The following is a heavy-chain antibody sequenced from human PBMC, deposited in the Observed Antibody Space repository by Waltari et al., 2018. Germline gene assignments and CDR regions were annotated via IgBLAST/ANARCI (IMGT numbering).Heavy chain of an antibody. V-gene: IGHV3-48*01. J-gene: IGHJ4*02. CDR2: ISSSSSTI. Sequence: EVQLVESGGGLVQPGRSLRLSCAASGFTFDDYAMNWVRQAPGKGLEWVSYISSSSSTIYYADSVKGRFTISRDNAKNSLYLQMNSLRAEDTAVYYCASVPSRFDYWGQGTLVTVSS. CDR1: GFTFDDYA. CDR3: ASVPSRFDY.